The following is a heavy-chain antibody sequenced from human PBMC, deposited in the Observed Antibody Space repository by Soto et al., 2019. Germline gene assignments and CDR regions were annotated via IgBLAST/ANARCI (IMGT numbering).Heavy chain of an antibody. CDR1: GGSISSGGYY. J-gene: IGHJ5*02. CDR3: ASFGVSSKNWFDP. V-gene: IGHV4-30-4*08. Sequence: SETLSLTCTVSGGSISSGGYYWSWIRQPPGKGLEWIGSIDYRGNTYYNPSLKSRLTISLDTSKSQFSLNLGSVAAADTAVYYCASFGVSSKNWFDPWGLGTLVTVSS. CDR2: IDYRGNT. D-gene: IGHD3-10*01.